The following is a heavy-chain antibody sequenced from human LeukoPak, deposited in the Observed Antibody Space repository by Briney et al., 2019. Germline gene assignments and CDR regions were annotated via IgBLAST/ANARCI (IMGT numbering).Heavy chain of an antibody. CDR3: ARLGPASSGWPESFDY. J-gene: IGHJ4*02. Sequence: GGSLRLSCAASGFTFNSYWMNWVRQAPGKGLEWVANIKRGGSEKYYVDSVKGRFTISRDNAKNSLDLQMNSLRVEDTAVYYCARLGPASSGWPESFDYWGQGTLVTVSS. D-gene: IGHD6-19*01. V-gene: IGHV3-7*03. CDR2: IKRGGSEK. CDR1: GFTFNSYW.